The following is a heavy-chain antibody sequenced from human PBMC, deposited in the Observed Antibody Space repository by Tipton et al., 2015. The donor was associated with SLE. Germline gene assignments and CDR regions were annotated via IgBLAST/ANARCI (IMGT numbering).Heavy chain of an antibody. CDR2: IKQDESEK. Sequence: SLRLSCAASGFTFSNNWMTWVRQAPGKGLEWVANIKQDESEKYYVNSVKGRFTISRDNAKNSLYLQMNSLRVEDTTLYYCASGGDYGDYEYFQHWGQGTLVSVSS. CDR1: GFTFSNNW. J-gene: IGHJ1*01. V-gene: IGHV3-7*01. D-gene: IGHD4-17*01. CDR3: ASGGDYGDYEYFQH.